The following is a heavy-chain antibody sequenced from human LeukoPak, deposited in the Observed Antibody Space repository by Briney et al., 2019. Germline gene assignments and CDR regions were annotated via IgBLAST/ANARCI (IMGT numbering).Heavy chain of an antibody. CDR3: AKDEGYCSGGSCYLGAFDI. V-gene: IGHV1-46*01. Sequence: ASVKVSCKASGYTFTSYYMHWVRQAPGQGLEWMGIINPSGGSTSYAQKFQGRVTMTRDMSTSTVYMELSSLRSEDTAVYYCAKDEGYCSGGSCYLGAFDIWGQGTMVTVSS. D-gene: IGHD2-15*01. J-gene: IGHJ3*02. CDR1: GYTFTSYY. CDR2: INPSGGST.